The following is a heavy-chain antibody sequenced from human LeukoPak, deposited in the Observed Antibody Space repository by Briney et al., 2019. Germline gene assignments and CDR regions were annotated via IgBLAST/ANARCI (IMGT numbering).Heavy chain of an antibody. Sequence: SGTLSLTCTVSGGSISSYYWSWIRQPPGKGLEWIGYIYYSGSTNYNPSLKSRVTISVDTSKNQFSLKLSSVTAADTAVYYCARGQTGSDYGDPDPLVNWGQGTLVTVSS. V-gene: IGHV4-59*01. CDR1: GGSISSYY. CDR2: IYYSGST. J-gene: IGHJ4*02. D-gene: IGHD4-17*01. CDR3: ARGQTGSDYGDPDPLVN.